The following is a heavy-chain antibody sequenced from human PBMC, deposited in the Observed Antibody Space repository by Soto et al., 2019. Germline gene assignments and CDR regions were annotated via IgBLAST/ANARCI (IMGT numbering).Heavy chain of an antibody. CDR1: GDSINSRNW. CDR3: ARGDAPTVTTITYFAP. D-gene: IGHD3-3*01. Sequence: VHLQESGPGLVKPSGTLSLTCAVSGDSINSRNWWTWVRQSPGKGLEWIGEIYHSGSANYNPSLTSRLTMSVXXXKXXFSLNLTSVTAADTAVYYCARGDAPTVTTITYFAPWGQGTQVTVSS. CDR2: IYHSGSA. J-gene: IGHJ5*02. V-gene: IGHV4-4*02.